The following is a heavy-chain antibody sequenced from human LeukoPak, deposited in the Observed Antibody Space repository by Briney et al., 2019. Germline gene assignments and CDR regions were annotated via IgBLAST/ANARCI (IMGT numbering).Heavy chain of an antibody. CDR3: AKGFKMATELNY. Sequence: GGSLRLSCAASGFTFSSYGMHWVRQAPGKGLEWVAFIRYDGSNKYYADSVKGRFTIPRDNSKNTLYLQMNSLRAEDTAVYYCAKGFKMATELNYWGQGTLVTVSS. J-gene: IGHJ4*02. CDR2: IRYDGSNK. D-gene: IGHD5-24*01. CDR1: GFTFSSYG. V-gene: IGHV3-30*02.